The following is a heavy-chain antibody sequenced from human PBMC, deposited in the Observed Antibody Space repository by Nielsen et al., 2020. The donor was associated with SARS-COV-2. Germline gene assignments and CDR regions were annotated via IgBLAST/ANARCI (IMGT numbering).Heavy chain of an antibody. CDR2: ISSSSSYI. V-gene: IGHV3-21*01. Sequence: GESLKISCAASGFTFSSYSMNWVRQAPGKGLEWVSSISSSSSYIYYADSVKGRFTISRDNAKNSLYLQMNSLRAEDTAVYYCASGVGANGIDYWGQGTLVTVSS. CDR1: GFTFSSYS. J-gene: IGHJ4*02. CDR3: ASGVGANGIDY. D-gene: IGHD1-26*01.